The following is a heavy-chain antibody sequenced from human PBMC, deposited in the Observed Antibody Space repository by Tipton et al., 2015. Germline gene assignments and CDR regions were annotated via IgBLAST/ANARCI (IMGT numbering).Heavy chain of an antibody. CDR1: GFTFSSDS. CDR2: ISSSGRTI. J-gene: IGHJ6*02. Sequence: SLRLSCAASGFTFSSDSVNWFRQAPGKGLEWISIISSSGRTIYYADSVRGRFSISRDNAKNSVFLHMNSLRDEDTAVYFCARERHYTGYGVDAWGQGTTVTVSS. D-gene: IGHD1-1*01. CDR3: ARERHYTGYGVDA. V-gene: IGHV3-48*02.